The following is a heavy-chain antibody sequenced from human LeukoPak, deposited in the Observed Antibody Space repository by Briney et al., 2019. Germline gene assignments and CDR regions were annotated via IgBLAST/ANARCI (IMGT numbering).Heavy chain of an antibody. D-gene: IGHD1-7*01. V-gene: IGHV3-23*01. Sequence: PGGSLRLSCAASGFTFSSYAISWVRQAPGKGREWVSALTASGETTYYADSVKGRFTISRDNSKNTLFLQMNSLRAEDTAVYYCAANGESTNWHWNYWGQGTLVSVSS. CDR1: GFTFSSYA. CDR3: AANGESTNWHWNY. J-gene: IGHJ4*01. CDR2: LTASGETT.